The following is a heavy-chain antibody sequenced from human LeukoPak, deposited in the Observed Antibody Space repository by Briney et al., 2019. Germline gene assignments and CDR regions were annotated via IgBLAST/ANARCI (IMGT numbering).Heavy chain of an antibody. CDR1: GGSISSGDYY. D-gene: IGHD3-22*01. J-gene: IGHJ6*02. V-gene: IGHV4-39*01. CDR2: IYYSGST. CDR3: ARTYYYDSSGYYYPYYYYGMDV. Sequence: SQTLSLTCTVSGGSISSGDYYWSWIRQPPGKGLEWIGSIYYSGSTYYNPSLKSRVTISVDTSKNQFSLKLSSVTAADTAVYYCARTYYYDSSGYYYPYYYYGMDVWGQGTTVTVSS.